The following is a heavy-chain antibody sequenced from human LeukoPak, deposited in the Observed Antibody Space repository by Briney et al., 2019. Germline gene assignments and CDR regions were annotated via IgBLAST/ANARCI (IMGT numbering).Heavy chain of an antibody. Sequence: GGSLRLSCAASGFTFSRYWMHWVRQAPGEGLVWVSRIDPDDSGSSYAGSVKGRFTISRDNAKNTLWLQMNSLRADDTAVYYCAGVRAGANRAFDVWGQGTVVAVSS. V-gene: IGHV3-74*01. D-gene: IGHD4/OR15-4a*01. J-gene: IGHJ3*01. CDR1: GFTFSRYW. CDR3: AGVRAGANRAFDV. CDR2: IDPDDSGS.